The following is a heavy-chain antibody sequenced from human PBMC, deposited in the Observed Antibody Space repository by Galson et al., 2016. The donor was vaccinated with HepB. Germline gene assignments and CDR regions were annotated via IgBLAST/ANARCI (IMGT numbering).Heavy chain of an antibody. CDR3: ARRGDIVNYYGMDV. CDR2: VWYDGYNK. CDR1: GFTFNNHA. J-gene: IGHJ6*02. V-gene: IGHV3-33*08. D-gene: IGHD2-15*01. Sequence: SLRLSCAASGFTFNNHAMNWVRQAPGKGLEWVAIVWYDGYNKYYADSVKGRFTISRDNSKNTLYLQMNSLRAEDTAVYYCARRGDIVNYYGMDVWGQGTTVTVSS.